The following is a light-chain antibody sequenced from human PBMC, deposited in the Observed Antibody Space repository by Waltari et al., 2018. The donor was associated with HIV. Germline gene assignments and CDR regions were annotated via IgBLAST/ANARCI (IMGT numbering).Light chain of an antibody. J-gene: IGKJ4*01. Sequence: DVVLTQSPASLAVSLGERATINCKSSHSVVYRANKKKYLAWYQQKPGQPPKLLFYWASTRESGISDRFSASGSGTDVTLNITSLQVDDVAVYYCQQYLSTPLTFGGGTKVEI. CDR3: QQYLSTPLT. CDR1: HSVVYRANKKKY. CDR2: WAS. V-gene: IGKV4-1*01.